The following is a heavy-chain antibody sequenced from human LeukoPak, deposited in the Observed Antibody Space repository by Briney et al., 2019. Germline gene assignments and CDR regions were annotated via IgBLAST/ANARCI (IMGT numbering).Heavy chain of an antibody. Sequence: GGSLRLSCTVSGFTFSSYWMSWVRQAPGKGLEWVSAISGSGGSTYYADSVKGRFTISRDNAKNSLYLQMNSLRAEDTAIYYCARDFAYACASWGQGTLVTVSS. CDR3: ARDFAYACAS. CDR2: ISGSGGST. D-gene: IGHD4-17*01. CDR1: GFTFSSYW. J-gene: IGHJ5*02. V-gene: IGHV3-23*01.